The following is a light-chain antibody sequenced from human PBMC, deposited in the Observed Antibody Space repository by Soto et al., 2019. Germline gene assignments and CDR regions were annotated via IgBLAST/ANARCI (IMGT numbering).Light chain of an antibody. Sequence: QSALTQPPSASGSLGQSVSISCTGTSSDVGGYNSVSWYQQHPGKAPKLMIYEVNKRPSGVPDRFPGSKSGNTASLTVSGLQAEDEAVYYCSSYAGSNTNVVFGGGTKLTVL. CDR1: SSDVGGYNS. J-gene: IGLJ2*01. CDR3: SSYAGSNTNVV. V-gene: IGLV2-8*01. CDR2: EVN.